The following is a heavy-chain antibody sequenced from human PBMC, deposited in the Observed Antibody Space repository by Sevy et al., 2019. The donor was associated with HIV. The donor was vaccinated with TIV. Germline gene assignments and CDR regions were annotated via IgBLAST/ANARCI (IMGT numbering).Heavy chain of an antibody. CDR3: AEGGGQLVR. CDR2: ISGSGGST. Sequence: GGSLRLSCAASGFTFSSYAMSWVRQAPGKGLEWVSAISGSGGSTYYADSVKGRFTISRDNTKNTLYLQMNSLRAEDTTVYYCAEGGGQLVRWGQGTLVTVSS. J-gene: IGHJ4*02. CDR1: GFTFSSYA. V-gene: IGHV3-23*01. D-gene: IGHD6-6*01.